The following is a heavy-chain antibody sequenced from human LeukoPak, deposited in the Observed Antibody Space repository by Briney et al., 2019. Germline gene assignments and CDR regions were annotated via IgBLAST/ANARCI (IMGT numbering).Heavy chain of an antibody. D-gene: IGHD6-13*01. CDR3: AREREGIAAAGTSVLIDY. J-gene: IGHJ4*02. CDR1: GCSISSYY. V-gene: IGHV4-4*07. CDR2: IYTSGST. Sequence: SETLSLTCTVSGCSISSYYWSWIRQPAGKGLEWIGRIYTSGSTNYNPSLKSRVTMSVDTSKNQFSLKLSSVTAADTAVYYCAREREGIAAAGTSVLIDYWGQGTLVTVSS.